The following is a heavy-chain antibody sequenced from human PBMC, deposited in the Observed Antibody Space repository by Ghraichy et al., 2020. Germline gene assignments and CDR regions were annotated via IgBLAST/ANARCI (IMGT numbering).Heavy chain of an antibody. CDR3: ATACDFWSGNYYGMDV. CDR2: INPGSGDT. CDR1: GNTFSDYY. V-gene: IGHV1-2*06. D-gene: IGHD3-3*01. J-gene: IGHJ6*02. Sequence: ASVKVSCKASGNTFSDYYLYWVRQAPGQGLEWMGRINPGSGDTNYAQKFQGRVTMTRDTSINTVYMELSGLRSDDTAVYYCATACDFWSGNYYGMDVWGQGTTVTVSS.